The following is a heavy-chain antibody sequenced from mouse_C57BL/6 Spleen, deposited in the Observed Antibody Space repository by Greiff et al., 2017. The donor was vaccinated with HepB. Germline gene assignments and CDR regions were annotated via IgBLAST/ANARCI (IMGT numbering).Heavy chain of an antibody. J-gene: IGHJ3*01. CDR1: GYTFTDYY. CDR2: INPYNGGT. V-gene: IGHV1-19*01. Sequence: EVQLQQSGPVLVKPGASVKMSCKASGYTFTDYYMNWVKQSHGKSLEWIGVINPYNGGTSYNQKFKGKATLTVDKSSSTAYMELNSLTSEDSAVYYCASDYGSLPWFAYWGQGTLVTVSA. D-gene: IGHD1-1*01. CDR3: ASDYGSLPWFAY.